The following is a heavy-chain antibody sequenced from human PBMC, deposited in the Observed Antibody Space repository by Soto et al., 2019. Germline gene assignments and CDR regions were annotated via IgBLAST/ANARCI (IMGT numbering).Heavy chain of an antibody. CDR2: IYPGDSDT. V-gene: IGHV5-51*01. CDR1: GYSFTSYW. D-gene: IGHD1-26*01. J-gene: IGHJ5*02. CDR3: ASLGASFNSSDP. Sequence: GESLKISCKGSGYSFTSYWIGWVRQLPGKGQEWVGIIYPGDSDTRYSTSFQVQVTISADKSISTAYLQWSSLKASDNAMYYCASLGASFNSSDPWGKGTLVTVSS.